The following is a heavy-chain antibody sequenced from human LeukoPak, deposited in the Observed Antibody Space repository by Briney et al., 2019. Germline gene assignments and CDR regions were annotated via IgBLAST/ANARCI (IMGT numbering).Heavy chain of an antibody. J-gene: IGHJ4*02. CDR2: INHSGST. Sequence: TSETLSLTCAVYGGSFSGYYWSWIRQPPGKGLERIGEINHSGSTNYNPSLKSRVTISVDTSKNQFSLKLSSVTAADTAVYYCARESYYGSGSQGTRIDYWGQGTLVTVSS. V-gene: IGHV4-34*01. CDR1: GGSFSGYY. D-gene: IGHD3-10*01. CDR3: ARESYYGSGSQGTRIDY.